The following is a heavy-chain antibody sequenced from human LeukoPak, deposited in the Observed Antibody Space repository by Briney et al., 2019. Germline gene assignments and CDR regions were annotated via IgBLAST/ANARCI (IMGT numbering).Heavy chain of an antibody. CDR1: GDSLNSYY. CDR2: IFYSGSS. Sequence: SETLSLTCTVSGDSLNSYYWSWIRQPPRGGLQWIGYIFYSGSSNYNASLRSRAAISVDTSKNQFSLKLISVTAADTAVYYCAGGAARFFDYWGQGILVTVSS. D-gene: IGHD6-25*01. J-gene: IGHJ4*02. CDR3: AGGAARFFDY. V-gene: IGHV4-59*12.